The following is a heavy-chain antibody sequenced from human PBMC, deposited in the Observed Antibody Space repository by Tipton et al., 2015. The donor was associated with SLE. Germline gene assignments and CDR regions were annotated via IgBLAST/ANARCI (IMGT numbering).Heavy chain of an antibody. CDR3: ARAYYDILPPSGMDV. Sequence: TLSLTCTVSGGSLSSFYWNWIRQSPGKGLEWIGYIYYPRMNTNYNPSLKSRVNISIDPSKNQFSLNLSSVTAADTAVYYCARAYYDILPPSGMDVWGQGTTVTVSS. J-gene: IGHJ6*02. CDR2: IYYPRMNT. V-gene: IGHV4-59*01. D-gene: IGHD3-9*01. CDR1: GGSLSSFY.